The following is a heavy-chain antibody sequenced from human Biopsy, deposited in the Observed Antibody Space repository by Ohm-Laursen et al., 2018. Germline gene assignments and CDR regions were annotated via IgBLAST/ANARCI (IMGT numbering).Heavy chain of an antibody. D-gene: IGHD1-7*01. CDR3: ARGGGGNSRDWYFDL. CDR1: GFTFSSYY. V-gene: IGHV3-74*01. CDR2: FNSDGSST. J-gene: IGHJ2*01. Sequence: LSLTCAASGFTFSSYYMHWVRQAPGKGLVWVSRFNSDGSSTSYADSVEGRFTISRDNANNTLYLQMNSLRAEDTAVYYCARGGGGNSRDWYFDLWGRGTLVTVSS.